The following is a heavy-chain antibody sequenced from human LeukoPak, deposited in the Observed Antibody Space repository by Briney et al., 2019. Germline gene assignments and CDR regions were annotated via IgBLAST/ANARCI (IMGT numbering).Heavy chain of an antibody. J-gene: IGHJ3*02. D-gene: IGHD2-15*01. CDR1: GYTFTSYY. CDR3: ARDLRSGGDFDI. CDR2: INPSGGST. Sequence: ASVKVSCKASGYTFTSYYMHWVRQAPGQGLEWMGIINPSGGSTSYAQKFQGRVTMTRDTSTSTVYMELSSLRSEDTPVYYCARDLRSGGDFDIWGQGTMVTVSS. V-gene: IGHV1-46*01.